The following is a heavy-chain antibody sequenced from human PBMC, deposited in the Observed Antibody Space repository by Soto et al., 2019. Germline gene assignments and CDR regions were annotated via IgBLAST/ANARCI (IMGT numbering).Heavy chain of an antibody. CDR1: GYSFTTYG. CDR2: ISGYNGNT. J-gene: IGHJ6*02. V-gene: IGHV1-18*01. Sequence: QVQLVQSRGEVKKPGASVKVSCKTSGYSFTTYGISWVRQAPGQGLEWMGWISGYNGNTNYAQNLQGRVTMTTDTTPSTAYMELRSLSSDDTAVYYCAREGPAPYYHYGMDVWGQGSTVTVSS. CDR3: AREGPAPYYHYGMDV.